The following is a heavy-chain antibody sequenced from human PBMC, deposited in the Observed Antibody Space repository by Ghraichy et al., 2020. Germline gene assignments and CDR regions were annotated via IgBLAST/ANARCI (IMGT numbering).Heavy chain of an antibody. V-gene: IGHV1-18*01. CDR3: ARDRPIVGATDYYYYYYMDV. CDR1: GYTFTSYG. J-gene: IGHJ6*03. Sequence: ASVKVSCKASGYTFTSYGISWVRQAPGQGLEWMGWISAYNGNTNYAQKLQGRVTMTTDTSTSTAYMELRSLRSDDTAVYYCARDRPIVGATDYYYYYYMDVWGKGTTVTVSS. CDR2: ISAYNGNT. D-gene: IGHD1-26*01.